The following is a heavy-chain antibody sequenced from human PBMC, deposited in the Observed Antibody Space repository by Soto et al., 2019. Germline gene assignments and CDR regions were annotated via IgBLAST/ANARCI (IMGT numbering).Heavy chain of an antibody. D-gene: IGHD6-13*01. CDR1: GFTFDDYA. Sequence: GGSLRLSCAASGFTFDDYAMHWVRQAPGKGLEWVSGISWNSSSIGYADSVKGRFTISRDNAKNTLYLQMNSLRAEDTAVYYCARALYSSSDYWGQGTLVTVS. J-gene: IGHJ4*02. V-gene: IGHV3-9*01. CDR2: ISWNSSSI. CDR3: ARALYSSSDY.